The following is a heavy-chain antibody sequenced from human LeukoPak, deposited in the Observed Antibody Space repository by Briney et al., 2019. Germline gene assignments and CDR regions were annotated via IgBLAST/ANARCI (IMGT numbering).Heavy chain of an antibody. Sequence: GGSLRLSCAASGLTFRTFGMHWVRQAPGKGLEWVATISHDGSNHYYADSVKGRFTISRDNSQNTLYLQMDGLRVEDTAVYYCAKKVADTAMVGHMDVWGQGTTLTV. V-gene: IGHV3-30*18. J-gene: IGHJ6*02. D-gene: IGHD5-18*01. CDR2: ISHDGSNH. CDR3: AKKVADTAMVGHMDV. CDR1: GLTFRTFG.